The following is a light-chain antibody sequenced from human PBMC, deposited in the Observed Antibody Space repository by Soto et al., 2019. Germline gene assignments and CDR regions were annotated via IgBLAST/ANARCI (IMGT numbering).Light chain of an antibody. CDR2: EVS. CDR3: SSYRNNILV. Sequence: QSVLTQPASVSGSPGQWITISCTGTSSDVGGYNYVSWYQQHPGKAPKLLIYEVSNRPSGVSDRFSGSKSGNTASLAISGLQPEDEADYYCSSYRNNILVLGTGTKLTVL. V-gene: IGLV2-14*01. CDR1: SSDVGGYNY. J-gene: IGLJ1*01.